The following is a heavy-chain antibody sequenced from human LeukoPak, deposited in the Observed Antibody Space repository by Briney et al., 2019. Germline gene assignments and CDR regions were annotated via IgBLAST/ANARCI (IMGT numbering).Heavy chain of an antibody. V-gene: IGHV3-23*01. J-gene: IGHJ4*02. D-gene: IGHD5-18*01. CDR2: ISGSGGST. CDR1: GFTFSSYA. Sequence: GGSLRLSCAASGFTFSSYAMSWVRQAPGKGLEWVSAISGSGGSTYYADSVKGRFTISRDNSKNTLYLQMNSLRAEDTAVYYCAKDSTWIQLWFTLDYWGQGTLVTVSS. CDR3: AKDSTWIQLWFTLDY.